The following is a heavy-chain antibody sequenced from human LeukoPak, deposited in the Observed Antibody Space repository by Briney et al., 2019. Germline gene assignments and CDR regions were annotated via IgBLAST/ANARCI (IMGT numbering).Heavy chain of an antibody. Sequence: GGSLRLSCAASGFTFSNYAMSWVRQAPGKGLEWVSAISGSGGSTYYADSVKGRFTISRDNSKNTLYLQMNSLRAEDTAVYYCAKDSLPFVSGWYYWGQGTLVTVSS. D-gene: IGHD6-19*01. CDR2: ISGSGGST. V-gene: IGHV3-23*01. CDR3: AKDSLPFVSGWYY. J-gene: IGHJ4*02. CDR1: GFTFSNYA.